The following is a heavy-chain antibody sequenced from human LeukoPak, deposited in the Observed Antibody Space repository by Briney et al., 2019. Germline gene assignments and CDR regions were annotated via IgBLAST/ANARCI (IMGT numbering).Heavy chain of an antibody. J-gene: IGHJ4*02. V-gene: IGHV3-21*01. CDR3: ARVDTTMVTGGFDY. CDR1: GFTFSTYS. CDR2: ISSRSSYI. D-gene: IGHD5-18*01. Sequence: GGSLRLACAASGFTFSTYSMSWVRQAPGKGLEWVSSISSRSSYIYYADSGKGRFTISRDNAKNSLYLQMNSLRAEDTAVYYCARVDTTMVTGGFDYWGQGTLVTVSS.